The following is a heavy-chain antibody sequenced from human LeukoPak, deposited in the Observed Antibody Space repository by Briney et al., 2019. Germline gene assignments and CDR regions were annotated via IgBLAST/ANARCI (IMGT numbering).Heavy chain of an antibody. CDR1: GGSISSSSYY. J-gene: IGHJ4*02. Sequence: SETLSLTCTVSGGSISSSSYYWGWIRQPPGKGLEWIGSIYYSGSTYYNPSLKSRVTISVDTSKNQFSLKLSSVTAADTAVYYCASRWDYGRGYYFDYWGQGTLVTVSS. CDR3: ASRWDYGRGYYFDY. V-gene: IGHV4-39*07. CDR2: IYYSGST. D-gene: IGHD3-16*01.